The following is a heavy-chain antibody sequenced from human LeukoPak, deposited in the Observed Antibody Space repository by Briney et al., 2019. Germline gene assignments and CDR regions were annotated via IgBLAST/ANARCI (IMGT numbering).Heavy chain of an antibody. Sequence: GGSLRLSCAASGFTFSSYSMNWVRQAPGKGLEWVSSISSSSSYIYYADSLKGRFTISRDNAKNSLYLQMNSLRAEDTAVYYCGQSSPVLLWSWGQGTLVTVSS. D-gene: IGHD3-10*01. CDR3: GQSSPVLLWS. V-gene: IGHV3-21*01. CDR1: GFTFSSYS. J-gene: IGHJ5*02. CDR2: ISSSSSYI.